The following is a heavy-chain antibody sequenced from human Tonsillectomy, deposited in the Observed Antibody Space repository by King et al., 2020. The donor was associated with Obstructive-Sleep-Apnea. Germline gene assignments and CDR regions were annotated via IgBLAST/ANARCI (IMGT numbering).Heavy chain of an antibody. Sequence: QVQLVESGGGVVQPGRSLRLSCVASGFTFSIEGMHWVRQAPGKGLEWVAVISYDGSNKYYADSVKGRFTISRDNSNNTLFLQMNSLRAEDTAVYYCANTVHLSSGPWGQGTLVTVSS. CDR3: ANTVHLSSGP. D-gene: IGHD3-22*01. V-gene: IGHV3-30*18. CDR2: ISYDGSNK. CDR1: GFTFSIEG. J-gene: IGHJ4*02.